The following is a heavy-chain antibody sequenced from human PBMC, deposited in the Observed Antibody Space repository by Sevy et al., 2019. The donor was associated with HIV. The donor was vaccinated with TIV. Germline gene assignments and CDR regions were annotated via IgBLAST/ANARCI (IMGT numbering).Heavy chain of an antibody. CDR3: ARDESIITASGVHDY. CDR2: ISSSSSYI. V-gene: IGHV3-21*01. CDR1: GFTFSSYS. J-gene: IGHJ4*02. Sequence: GGSLRLSCAASGFTFSSYSMNWVRQAPGKGLEWVSSISSSSSYIYYADSVKGRFTISRDNAKNSLYLQMNSLRAEDTAVYYCARDESIITASGVHDYRGQGTLVTVSS. D-gene: IGHD3-16*01.